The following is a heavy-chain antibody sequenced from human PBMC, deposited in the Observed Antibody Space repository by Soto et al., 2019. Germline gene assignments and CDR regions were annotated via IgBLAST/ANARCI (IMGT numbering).Heavy chain of an antibody. D-gene: IGHD2-21*01. CDR2: IYYSGST. CDR1: GGSISSYY. Sequence: SETLSLTCTVSGGSISSYYWSWIRQPPGKGLEWIGYIYYSGSTNYNPSLKSRVTISVDTSKNQFSLKLTSVTAADTAVYYCAGLYGGDFDNWGLDTLLPVSP. V-gene: IGHV4-59*01. CDR3: AGLYGGDFDN. J-gene: IGHJ4*02.